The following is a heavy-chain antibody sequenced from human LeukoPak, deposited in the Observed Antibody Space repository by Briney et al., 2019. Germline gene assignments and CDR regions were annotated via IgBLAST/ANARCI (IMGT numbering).Heavy chain of an antibody. CDR2: INAGNGNT. CDR1: GYTFTSYA. CDR3: ARDLRRGVAATTLGDFDY. V-gene: IGHV1-3*01. J-gene: IGHJ4*02. Sequence: GASVKVSCKASGYTFTSYAMHWVRQALGQRLEWMGWINAGNGNTKYSQKFQGRVTITRDTSASTAYMELSSLRSEDTAVYYCARDLRRGVAATTLGDFDYWGQGTLVTVSS. D-gene: IGHD2-15*01.